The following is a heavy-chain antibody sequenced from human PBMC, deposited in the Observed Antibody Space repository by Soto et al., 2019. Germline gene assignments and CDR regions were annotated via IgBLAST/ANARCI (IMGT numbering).Heavy chain of an antibody. CDR3: ARGDYCSGGSCGLDY. CDR2: INHSGST. D-gene: IGHD2-15*01. J-gene: IGHJ4*02. V-gene: IGHV4-34*01. CDR1: GGSFSGYY. Sequence: SETLSLTCAVYGGSFSGYYWSWIRQPPGKGLEWIGEINHSGSTNYNPSLKSRVTISVDTSKNQFSLKLSSVTAADTAVYYCARGDYCSGGSCGLDYWGQGTPVTVSS.